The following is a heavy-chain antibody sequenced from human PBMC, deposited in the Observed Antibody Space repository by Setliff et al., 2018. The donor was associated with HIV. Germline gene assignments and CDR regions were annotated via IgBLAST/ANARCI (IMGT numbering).Heavy chain of an antibody. D-gene: IGHD2-2*01. J-gene: IGHJ4*02. CDR2: ISPYNGNT. V-gene: IGHV1-18*01. CDR3: ARKPTGSPSDY. Sequence: RASVKVSCKASGYTFSNYGISWVRQAPGQGLEWMGWISPYNGNTNDVQKLQGRVTITTDTSTSTAYMELRSLRSDDTALYYCARKPTGSPSDYWGQGTLVTVSS. CDR1: GYTFSNYG.